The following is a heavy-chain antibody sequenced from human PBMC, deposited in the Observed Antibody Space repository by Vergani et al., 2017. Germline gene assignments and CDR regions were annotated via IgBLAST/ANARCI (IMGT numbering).Heavy chain of an antibody. CDR3: ARLLYYDSSGPLVLDY. CDR2: IDPSDSYT. J-gene: IGHJ4*02. D-gene: IGHD3-22*01. V-gene: IGHV5-10-1*01. CDR1: GYSFTSYW. Sequence: EVQLVQYGAEVKKPGESLKISCKGSGYSFTSYWIGWVRQMPGKGLEWMGRIDPSDSYTNYSPSFQGHVTISADKSISTAYLQWSSLKASDTAMYYCARLLYYDSSGPLVLDYWGQGTLVTVSS.